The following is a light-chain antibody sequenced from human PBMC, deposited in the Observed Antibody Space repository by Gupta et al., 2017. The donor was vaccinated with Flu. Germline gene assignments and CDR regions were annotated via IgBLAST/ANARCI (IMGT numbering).Light chain of an antibody. Sequence: EILMTQSPATLSVSPGESATLSCRTTQGVSVNLAWYQQKLGQAPRLLIYAASTRATGVPARFSGSGSGTQFTLTITSLQSEDVAVYYCQQQNHWPRAFGGGTKVEIK. J-gene: IGKJ4*01. CDR2: AAS. V-gene: IGKV3-15*01. CDR1: QGVSVN. CDR3: QQQNHWPRA.